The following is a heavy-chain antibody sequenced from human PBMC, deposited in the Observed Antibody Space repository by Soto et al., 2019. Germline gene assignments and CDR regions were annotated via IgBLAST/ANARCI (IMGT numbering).Heavy chain of an antibody. Sequence: SQTLSLTCPISGDSVSSNSAAWNWIRQSPSRGLEWLGRTYYRSKWYNDYAVSVKSRITINPDTSKNQFSLQLNSVTPEDTAVYYXARSSIAARYYYYGMDVWGQVTTGTDSS. CDR2: TYYRSKWYN. J-gene: IGHJ6*02. D-gene: IGHD6-6*01. CDR3: ARSSIAARYYYYGMDV. V-gene: IGHV6-1*01. CDR1: GDSVSSNSAA.